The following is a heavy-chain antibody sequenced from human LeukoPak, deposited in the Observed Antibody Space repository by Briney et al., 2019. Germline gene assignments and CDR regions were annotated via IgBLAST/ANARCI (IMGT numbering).Heavy chain of an antibody. D-gene: IGHD5-18*01. CDR1: GGSISSSSYY. CDR2: NYYSGST. Sequence: TSETPSVACTVSGGSISSSSYYWGWIRQPPGEGLEWIGSNYYSGSTYYNPSLKSRVTTSVDTSKNQFSLKLSSVTAADTAVYYSGRDGYRYGHYSFDYWGQGTLVTVSS. CDR3: GRDGYRYGHYSFDY. J-gene: IGHJ4*02. V-gene: IGHV4-39*02.